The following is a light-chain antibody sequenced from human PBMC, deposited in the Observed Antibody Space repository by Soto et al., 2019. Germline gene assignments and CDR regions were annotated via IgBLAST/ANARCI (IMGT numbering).Light chain of an antibody. CDR1: QSISTS. CDR2: LAS. CDR3: QQYGSYSRT. Sequence: DIPITQSPSTVSAFDGDRVTSTFGASQSISTSLAWYQQKPGKAPKLLIYLASTLESGVPARFSGSGSATDFTLSISSLQPDDFATYYCQQYGSYSRTFGQGTKVDIK. V-gene: IGKV1-5*03. J-gene: IGKJ1*01.